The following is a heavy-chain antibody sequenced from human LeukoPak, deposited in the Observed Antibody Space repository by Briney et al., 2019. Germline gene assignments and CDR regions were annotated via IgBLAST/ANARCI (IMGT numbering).Heavy chain of an antibody. CDR2: ISWNSGSI. CDR3: AKDKDYDFWSGIYFDY. Sequence: GRSLRLSCAASGFTFDDYAMHWVRQAPGKGLDWVSGISWNSGSIGYADSVKGRFTISRDNAKNSLYLQMNSLRAEDTALYYCAKDKDYDFWSGIYFDYWGQGTLVTVSS. CDR1: GFTFDDYA. J-gene: IGHJ4*02. V-gene: IGHV3-9*01. D-gene: IGHD3-3*01.